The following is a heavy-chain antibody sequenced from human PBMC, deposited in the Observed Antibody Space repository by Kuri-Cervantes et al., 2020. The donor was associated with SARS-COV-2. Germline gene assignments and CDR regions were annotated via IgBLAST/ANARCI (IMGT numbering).Heavy chain of an antibody. Sequence: GESLKISCAASGFTFSSYWMSWVRQAPGRGLEWVGFIRSKFFSETRQYAASVRDRFTISRDDSKSIAYLQMNSLKTEDTAVYYCTRIYCSGGGCQRFFDTWGQGTLVTVSS. CDR1: GFTFSSYW. CDR3: TRIYCSGGGCQRFFDT. D-gene: IGHD2-15*01. CDR2: IRSKFFSETR. V-gene: IGHV3-49*04. J-gene: IGHJ4*02.